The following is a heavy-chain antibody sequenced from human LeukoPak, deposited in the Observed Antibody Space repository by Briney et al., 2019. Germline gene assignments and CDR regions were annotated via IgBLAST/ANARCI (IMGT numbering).Heavy chain of an antibody. Sequence: GGSLRLSCAASGFTFSNAWMSWVRQAPGKGLEWVGRIKSKTDGGTTDHAAPVKGRFTISRDDSKNTLYLQMNSLKTEDTAVYYCTTGYQWLAYYYYYGMDVWGQGTTVTVSS. CDR1: GFTFSNAW. D-gene: IGHD6-19*01. CDR2: IKSKTDGGTT. CDR3: TTGYQWLAYYYYYGMDV. V-gene: IGHV3-15*01. J-gene: IGHJ6*02.